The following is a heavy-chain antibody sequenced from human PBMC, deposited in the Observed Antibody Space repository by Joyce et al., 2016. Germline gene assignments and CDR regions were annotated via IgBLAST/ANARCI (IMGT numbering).Heavy chain of an antibody. D-gene: IGHD6-19*01. CDR1: GGPFRGFF. CDR3: ARSQWLVPLMY. V-gene: IGHV4-34*01. J-gene: IGHJ4*02. Sequence: QVQLQQWGAGLLKPSETLSLTCAVSGGPFRGFFWTWVRQPPGKGLEWIGDINNSGVTNYNPSLKTRVTFSVDTSKNQFSLKLTSLSAADTAVYYCARSQWLVPLMYWGQGTPVTVSS. CDR2: INNSGVT.